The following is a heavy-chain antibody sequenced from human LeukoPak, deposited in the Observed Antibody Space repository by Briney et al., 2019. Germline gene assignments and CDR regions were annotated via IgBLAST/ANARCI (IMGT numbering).Heavy chain of an antibody. V-gene: IGHV1-2*02. CDR3: ARDGTGQSYYDYDGENWFDP. CDR1: GYTFTGYY. CDR2: INPNSGGT. J-gene: IGHJ5*02. Sequence: GASVKVSCKASGYTFTGYYMHWVRQAPGQGLEWMGWINPNSGGTNYAQKFQGRVTMTRDTSISTAYMELSRLRSDDTAVYYCARDGTGQSYYDYDGENWFDPWGQGTLVTVSS. D-gene: IGHD3-16*01.